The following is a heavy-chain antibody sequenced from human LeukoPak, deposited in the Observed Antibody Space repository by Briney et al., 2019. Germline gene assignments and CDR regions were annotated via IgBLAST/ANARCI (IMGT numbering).Heavy chain of an antibody. D-gene: IGHD3-3*01. J-gene: IGHJ6*03. CDR2: IYHSGGT. V-gene: IGHV4-59*01. CDR3: ARRRWAYYDFWSGYPYYMDV. Sequence: SETLSLTCTVSGGSISSYYWSWIRQPPGKGLEWIGYIYHSGGTNYNPSLKSRVTISVDTSKNQFSLKLSSVTAADTAVYYCARRRWAYYDFWSGYPYYMDVWGKGTTVTVSS. CDR1: GGSISSYY.